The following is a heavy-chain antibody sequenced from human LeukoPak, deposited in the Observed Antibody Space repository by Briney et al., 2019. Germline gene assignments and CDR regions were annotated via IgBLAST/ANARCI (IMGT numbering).Heavy chain of an antibody. CDR1: GYTFSAYY. D-gene: IGHD1-26*01. J-gene: IGHJ4*02. Sequence: ASVTVSCKASGYTFSAYYMHWVRQAPGQGLEWMGWINPHSGTTYYAQRFKDRVTMTRDTSISTAYMELSRVRSDDTAVYYCARDLSGAYYVFDFWGQGTLVTVSS. V-gene: IGHV1-2*02. CDR2: INPHSGTT. CDR3: ARDLSGAYYVFDF.